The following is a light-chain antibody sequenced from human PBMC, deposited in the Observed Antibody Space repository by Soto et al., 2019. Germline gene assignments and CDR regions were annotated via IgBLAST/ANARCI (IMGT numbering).Light chain of an antibody. CDR1: QSVSTY. CDR3: QQYNTWPPGLT. CDR2: DAS. V-gene: IGKV3-15*01. J-gene: IGKJ4*01. Sequence: ERVSTQSPTTRSSSPGERATLSCRAVQSVSTYLAWYQQKPGQAPRLLIYDASTRATDIPARFSGSVFGTSFILAILRLQSSDFAFYYCQQYNTWPPGLTIGGGTKVDIK.